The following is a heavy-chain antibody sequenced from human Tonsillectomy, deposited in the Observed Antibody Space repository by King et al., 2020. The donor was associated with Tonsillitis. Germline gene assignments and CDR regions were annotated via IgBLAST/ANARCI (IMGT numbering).Heavy chain of an antibody. J-gene: IGHJ4*02. CDR3: AKDAYGSGSYSHFDY. CDR1: GFTFSSYG. Sequence: VQLVESGGGVVQPGGSLRLSCAASGFTFSSYGMHWVRQAPGKGLEWVAFIRYDGSNKYYADSVKGRFTISRDNSKNTLYLQMNSLRAEDMAVYYCAKDAYGSGSYSHFDYWGQGTLVTVSS. D-gene: IGHD3-10*01. CDR2: IRYDGSNK. V-gene: IGHV3-30*02.